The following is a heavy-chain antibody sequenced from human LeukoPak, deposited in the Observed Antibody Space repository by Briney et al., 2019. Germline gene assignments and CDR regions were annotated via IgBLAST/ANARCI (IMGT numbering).Heavy chain of an antibody. CDR3: ATDLGIVGAFDY. Sequence: ASVKVSCKVSGYTLTELSMHWVRQAPGKGLEWMGGFDPEDGETIYAQKFQGRVTMTEDTSTDTAYMELSSLRSEDTAVYYCATDLGIVGAFDYWGQGTLVTVSS. V-gene: IGHV1-24*01. D-gene: IGHD1-26*01. CDR2: FDPEDGET. J-gene: IGHJ4*02. CDR1: GYTLTELS.